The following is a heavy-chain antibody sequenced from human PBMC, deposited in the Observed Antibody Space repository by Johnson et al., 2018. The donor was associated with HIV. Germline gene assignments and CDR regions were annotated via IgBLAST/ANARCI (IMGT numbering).Heavy chain of an antibody. Sequence: VQLVESGGGVVRPGGSLRLSCAASGFTFDDYTMHWVRQAPGKGLEWVSLISWDGGSTYYADSVKGRFTISRDNSKNSLYLQMNSLRTEDTALYYCAKGIMITFGGVIVKPHAFDIWGQGTMVTVSS. J-gene: IGHJ3*02. V-gene: IGHV3-43*01. D-gene: IGHD3-16*02. CDR1: GFTFDDYT. CDR3: AKGIMITFGGVIVKPHAFDI. CDR2: ISWDGGST.